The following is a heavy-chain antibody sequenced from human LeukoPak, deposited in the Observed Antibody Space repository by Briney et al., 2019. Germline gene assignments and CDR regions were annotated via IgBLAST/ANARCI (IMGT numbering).Heavy chain of an antibody. J-gene: IGHJ4*02. D-gene: IGHD6-13*01. CDR3: ARVYSSSWYFFRGYFDY. CDR2: VYYSGRT. CDR1: GGSISSSSYY. Sequence: SQTLSLTCTVSGGSISSSSYYWGWIRQPPGKELQWIASVYYSGRTNYSPSLKSRVTISVDTSEKQFSLQLNSVTAADTAVYYCARVYSSSWYFFRGYFDYWGQGTLVTVSS. V-gene: IGHV4-39*02.